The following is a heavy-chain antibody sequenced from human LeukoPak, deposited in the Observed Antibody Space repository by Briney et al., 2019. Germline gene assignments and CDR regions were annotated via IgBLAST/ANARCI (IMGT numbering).Heavy chain of an antibody. CDR2: FDPEDGET. D-gene: IGHD3-10*01. CDR3: ATAKGLWFGELLRYFDY. Sequence: ASVKVSCKVSGCTLTELSMHWVRQAPGKGLEWMGGFDPEDGETIYAQKFQGRVTMTEDTSTDTAYMELSSLRSEDTAVYYCATAKGLWFGELLRYFDYWGQGTLVTVSS. J-gene: IGHJ4*02. CDR1: GCTLTELS. V-gene: IGHV1-24*01.